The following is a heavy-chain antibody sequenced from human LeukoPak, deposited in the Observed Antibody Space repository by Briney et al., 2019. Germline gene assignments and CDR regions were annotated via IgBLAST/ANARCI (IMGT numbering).Heavy chain of an antibody. CDR1: GGSISSHY. Sequence: SSETLSLTCTVSGGSISSHYWSWIRQPPGKGLEWIGYIYYSGSTNYNPSLKSRVTISVDTSKNQFSLKLSSVTAADTAVYYCARGIEGAGFDYWGQGTLGTVSS. CDR2: IYYSGST. D-gene: IGHD1-26*01. J-gene: IGHJ4*02. V-gene: IGHV4-59*11. CDR3: ARGIEGAGFDY.